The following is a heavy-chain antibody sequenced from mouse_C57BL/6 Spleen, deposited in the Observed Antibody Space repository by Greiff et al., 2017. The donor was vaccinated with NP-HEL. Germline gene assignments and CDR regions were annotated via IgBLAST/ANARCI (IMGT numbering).Heavy chain of an antibody. CDR2: IYPGDGDT. D-gene: IGHD1-1*01. V-gene: IGHV1-80*01. Sequence: QVQLKESGAELVKPGASVKISCKASGYAFSSYWMNWVKQRPGKGLEWIGQIYPGDGDTNYNGKFKGKATLTADKSSSTAYMQLSSLTSEDSAVYFGARDYGSSLYYWGQGTTLTVAS. J-gene: IGHJ2*01. CDR3: ARDYGSSLYY. CDR1: GYAFSSYW.